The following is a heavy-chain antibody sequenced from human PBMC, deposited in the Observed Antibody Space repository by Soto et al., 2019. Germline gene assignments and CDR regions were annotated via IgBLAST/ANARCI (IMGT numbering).Heavy chain of an antibody. CDR1: GGSISSGGYY. J-gene: IGHJ4*02. V-gene: IGHV4-31*03. CDR2: IYYSGST. CDR3: AREFSSSSPTIDY. Sequence: QVQLQESGPGLVKPSQTLSLTCTVSGGSISSGGYYWSWIRQHPGKGLEWIGYIYYSGSTYYNPSLKSRVTISVDTSKNQFSLKLSSVTAADTAVSYCAREFSSSSPTIDYWGQGTLVTVSS. D-gene: IGHD6-6*01.